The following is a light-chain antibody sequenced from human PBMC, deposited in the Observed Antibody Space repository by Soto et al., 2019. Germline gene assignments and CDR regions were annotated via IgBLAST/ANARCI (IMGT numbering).Light chain of an antibody. V-gene: IGKV1-33*01. CDR3: QQYDNFPHT. CDR2: DAS. Sequence: DIQMTQSPSSLSASVGDRVTITCQASQDISNYLNWYQQKPGKAPKLLIYDASNLATGVPSRFSGSGSGTDFTFTISSLQPEDIATYHCQQYDNFPHTFGQGTRLEIK. CDR1: QDISNY. J-gene: IGKJ5*01.